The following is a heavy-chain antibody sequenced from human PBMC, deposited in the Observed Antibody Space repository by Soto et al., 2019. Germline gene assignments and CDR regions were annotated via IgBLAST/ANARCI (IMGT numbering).Heavy chain of an antibody. Sequence: GGSLRLSCAASGFTFSNAWMSWVRQAPGKGLEWVGRIKSKTDGGTTDYAAPVKGRFTISRDDSKNTLYLQMNSLKTEDTAVYYCTTEFYDILTGAYYYYYGMDVWGQGTTVTVSS. V-gene: IGHV3-15*01. CDR3: TTEFYDILTGAYYYYYGMDV. D-gene: IGHD3-9*01. J-gene: IGHJ6*02. CDR2: IKSKTDGGTT. CDR1: GFTFSNAW.